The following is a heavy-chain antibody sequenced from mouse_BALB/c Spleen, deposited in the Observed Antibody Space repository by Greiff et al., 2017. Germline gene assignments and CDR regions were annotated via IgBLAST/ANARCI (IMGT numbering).Heavy chain of an antibody. J-gene: IGHJ3*01. Sequence: EVKLVESGGGLVKPGGSLKLSCAASGFTFSDYYMYWVRQTPEKRLEWVATISDGGSYTYYPDSVKGLFTISRDNAKNNLYLQMSSLKSEDTAMYYCARDHSSGPAWFAYWGQGTLVTVSA. CDR1: GFTFSDYY. V-gene: IGHV5-4*02. D-gene: IGHD3-1*01. CDR2: ISDGGSYT. CDR3: ARDHSSGPAWFAY.